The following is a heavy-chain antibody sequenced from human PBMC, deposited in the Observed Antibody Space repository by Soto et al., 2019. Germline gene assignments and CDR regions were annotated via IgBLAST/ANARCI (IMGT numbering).Heavy chain of an antibody. CDR3: ARVRNLKSTIEDYYYYYMDV. CDR2: IGTAGDT. Sequence: PGGSLRLSCAASGFTFSSYDMHWVRQATGGGLEWVSAIGTAGDTYYADSVKGRFTISRDNSKNTLYLQMNSLRAEDTAVYYCARVRNLKSTIEDYYYYYMDVWGKGTTVTVSS. J-gene: IGHJ6*03. D-gene: IGHD5-12*01. CDR1: GFTFSSYD. V-gene: IGHV3-13*01.